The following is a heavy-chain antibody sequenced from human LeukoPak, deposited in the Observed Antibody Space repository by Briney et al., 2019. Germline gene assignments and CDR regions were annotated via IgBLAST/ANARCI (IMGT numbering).Heavy chain of an antibody. CDR2: ISYDGSNK. D-gene: IGHD3-10*01. V-gene: IGHV3-30-3*01. J-gene: IGHJ4*02. CDR3: ARDHRGVRDYFDY. CDR1: GFTFSDYY. Sequence: GGSLRLSCAASGFTFSDYYMGWIRQAPGKGLEWVAVISYDGSNKYYADSVKGRFTISRDNSKNTLYLQMNSLRAEDTAVYYCARDHRGVRDYFDYWGQGTLVTVSS.